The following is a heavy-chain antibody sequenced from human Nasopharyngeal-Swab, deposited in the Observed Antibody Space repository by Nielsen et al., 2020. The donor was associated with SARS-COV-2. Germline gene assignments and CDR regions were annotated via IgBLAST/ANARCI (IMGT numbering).Heavy chain of an antibody. CDR3: ARGATGIFDY. CDR2: ISSSSSYV. J-gene: IGHJ4*02. CDR1: GFTFSSYS. Sequence: GGSLRLSCAASGFTFSSYSMNWVRQAPGKGLEWVSSISSSSSYVYYADSVKGRFTISRDNAKNSLYLQMNSLRAEDTAVYYCARGATGIFDYWGQGTLVTVSS. V-gene: IGHV3-21*01. D-gene: IGHD1-1*01.